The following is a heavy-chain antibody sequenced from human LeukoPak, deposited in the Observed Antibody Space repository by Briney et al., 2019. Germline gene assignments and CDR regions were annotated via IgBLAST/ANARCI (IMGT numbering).Heavy chain of an antibody. D-gene: IGHD3-16*01. Sequence: GGSLRLSCAASGFTVSSNYMSWVRQAPGKGLEWVSVIYSGGSTYYADSVKGRFTISRDNSKNTLYLQMNSLRAEDTAVYYCARYLIGRYDYIWGSSRHDAFDIWGQETMVTVSS. J-gene: IGHJ3*02. V-gene: IGHV3-53*01. CDR2: IYSGGST. CDR3: ARYLIGRYDYIWGSSRHDAFDI. CDR1: GFTVSSNY.